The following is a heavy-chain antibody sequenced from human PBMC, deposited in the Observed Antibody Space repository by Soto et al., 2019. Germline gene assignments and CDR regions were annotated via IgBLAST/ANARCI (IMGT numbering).Heavy chain of an antibody. CDR1: GYTFNSYG. J-gene: IGHJ4*02. CDR2: ISVYNGDT. CDR3: ARDRGYCSAGICYGPEDLDH. Sequence: GASVKVSCKASGYTFNSYGISWVRQAPGQGLEWMGWISVYNGDTSYAQKLQGRVTMTTDTSTSTAYMELRSLRSDDTAVYFCARDRGYCSAGICYGPEDLDHWGQGTLVTVSS. V-gene: IGHV1-18*01. D-gene: IGHD2-15*01.